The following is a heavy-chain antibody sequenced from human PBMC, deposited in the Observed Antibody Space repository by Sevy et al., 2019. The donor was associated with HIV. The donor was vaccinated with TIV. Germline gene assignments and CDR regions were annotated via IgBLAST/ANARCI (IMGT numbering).Heavy chain of an antibody. Sequence: ASVKVSCKASGYTFTSYYMHWVRQAPGQGLEWMGIINPSGGSTSYAQKFQGRVTMTRDTSTSTVYMELSSLGSEDTAVYYCAREMSWDSSGYYQRDYWGQGTLVTVSS. CDR3: AREMSWDSSGYYQRDY. CDR1: GYTFTSYY. V-gene: IGHV1-46*01. CDR2: INPSGGST. J-gene: IGHJ4*02. D-gene: IGHD3-22*01.